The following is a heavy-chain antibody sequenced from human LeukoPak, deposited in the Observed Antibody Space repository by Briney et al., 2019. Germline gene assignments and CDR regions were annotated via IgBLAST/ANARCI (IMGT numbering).Heavy chain of an antibody. V-gene: IGHV3-21*01. Sequence: GGSLGLSCAASGFTFSRYSMNWVRQAPGKGLEWVSSISSSSSFIYYADSVKGRFTISRDNAKNSLYLQMNSLRAEDTAVYYCARDPPLGYCSSSSCPHLDYWGQGTLVTASS. CDR1: GFTFSRYS. D-gene: IGHD2-2*01. CDR2: ISSSSSFI. CDR3: ARDPPLGYCSSSSCPHLDY. J-gene: IGHJ4*02.